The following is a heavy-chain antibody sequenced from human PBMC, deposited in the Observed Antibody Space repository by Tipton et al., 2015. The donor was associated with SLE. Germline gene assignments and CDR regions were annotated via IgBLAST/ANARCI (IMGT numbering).Heavy chain of an antibody. V-gene: IGHV4-28*02. CDR2: IYHSGSI. CDR1: GFSITNTYW. CDR3: ASLKWFGEFIFDY. Sequence: TLSLTCTVSGFSITNTYWWGWIRQPPGKGLEWIGYIYHSGSIHYNLSLQSRVAMSVDTSKNQFSLNLNSVTAVDTAVYYCASLKWFGEFIFDYWGEGSLVTVPS. D-gene: IGHD3-10*01. J-gene: IGHJ4*02.